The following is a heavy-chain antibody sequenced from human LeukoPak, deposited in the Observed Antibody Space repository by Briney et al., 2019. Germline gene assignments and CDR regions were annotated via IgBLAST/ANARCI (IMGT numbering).Heavy chain of an antibody. Sequence: GESLKISCKSSGYNFASYWIGWVRQMPGKGLEWMGIIYPGDSDTRYSPSFQGQVTISADKSINTSYLQWNSLKASDTAMYYCASHVSLSGSSSFDYWGQGTLVTVSS. V-gene: IGHV5-51*01. CDR2: IYPGDSDT. CDR3: ASHVSLSGSSSFDY. D-gene: IGHD1-26*01. CDR1: GYNFASYW. J-gene: IGHJ4*02.